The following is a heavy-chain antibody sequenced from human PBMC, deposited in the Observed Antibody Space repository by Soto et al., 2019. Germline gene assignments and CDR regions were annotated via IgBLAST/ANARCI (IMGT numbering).Heavy chain of an antibody. CDR3: ARVGGQVVPGFDY. J-gene: IGHJ4*02. V-gene: IGHV3-23*01. CDR1: GFTFSSYA. D-gene: IGHD6-6*01. CDR2: ISGSGGSP. Sequence: GGSLRLSCAASGFTFSSYAMSWVRQAPGKGLEWVSAISGSGGSPYYADSVKGRFTISRDNAKNTLYLQMNSLRAEDTAVYYCARVGGQVVPGFDYWGQGTLVTVSS.